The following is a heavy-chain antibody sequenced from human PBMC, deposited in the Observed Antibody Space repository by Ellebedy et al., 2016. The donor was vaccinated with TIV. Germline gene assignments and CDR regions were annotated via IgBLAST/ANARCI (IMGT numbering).Heavy chain of an antibody. CDR3: TRAGTTGFDP. CDR2: MNPKSGNA. V-gene: IGHV1-8*01. D-gene: IGHD3-10*01. CDR1: GYIFTSYD. J-gene: IGHJ5*02. Sequence: AASVQVSCKASGYIFTSYDIHWVRQATGQGPEWMGWMNPKSGNAGYAQRFQDRVTMTTNTSINAAYMNLSSLRSEDTAVYYCTRAGTTGFDPWGQGTLVIVSS.